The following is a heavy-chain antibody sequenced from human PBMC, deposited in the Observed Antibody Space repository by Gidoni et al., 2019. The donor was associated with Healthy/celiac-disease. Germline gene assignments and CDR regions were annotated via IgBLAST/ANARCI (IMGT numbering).Heavy chain of an antibody. J-gene: IGHJ4*02. D-gene: IGHD3-16*02. V-gene: IGHV1-3*01. CDR2: INAGNGNT. CDR3: ASSDYVWGSYRSFDY. Sequence: QVQLVQSGAEVKKPGASVKVSCKASGSTFTSYAMHWVRQAPGQRLEWMGWINAGNGNTKYSQKFQGRVTITRDTSASTAYMELSSLRSEDTAVYYCASSDYVWGSYRSFDYWGQGTLVTVSS. CDR1: GSTFTSYA.